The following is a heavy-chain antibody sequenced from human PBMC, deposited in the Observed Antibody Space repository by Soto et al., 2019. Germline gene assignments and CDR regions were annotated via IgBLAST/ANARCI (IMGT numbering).Heavy chain of an antibody. CDR2: ISWKSASI. CDR1: GFSFGDYA. Sequence: MQLVESGGDLVQPGRSLRLSCAASGFSFGDYAMHWVRQAPGKGLEWVSGISWKSASIGYADSVKGRFIISRDNAKNSLYLQVNSLRAEDTALYYCAKSTGGTANGLDVWGQGTTVTVSS. D-gene: IGHD2-8*02. J-gene: IGHJ6*02. CDR3: AKSTGGTANGLDV. V-gene: IGHV3-9*01.